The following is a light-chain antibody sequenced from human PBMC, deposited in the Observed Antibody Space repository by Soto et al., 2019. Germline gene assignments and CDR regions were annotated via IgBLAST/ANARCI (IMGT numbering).Light chain of an antibody. V-gene: IGKV1-39*01. CDR1: QSISTF. CDR3: QQRYTTPRT. J-gene: IGKJ1*01. Sequence: DIQMTQSPSSLSASVGYRVSVTCRASQSISTFLNWDQQRPGKAPKLLIYAAGSLQSGVPSRFSGSGSGADLTLTIGSLQPEEFATDYCQQRYTTPRTFGQGTKE. CDR2: AAG.